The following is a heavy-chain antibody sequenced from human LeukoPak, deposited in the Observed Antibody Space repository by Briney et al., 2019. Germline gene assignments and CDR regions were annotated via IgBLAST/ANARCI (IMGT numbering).Heavy chain of an antibody. Sequence: NSSETLSLTCTVSGGSIDNNRFYWGWIRQPPEKGLEWIGSIYYSGTTYHSPSLKSRVTISVDTSKRQFSLRLNSVTAADTAVYYCAARIPGVPAGPDPFDYWGQGILVTVSS. J-gene: IGHJ4*02. CDR1: GGSIDNNRFY. CDR3: AARIPGVPAGPDPFDY. V-gene: IGHV4-39*01. CDR2: IYYSGTT. D-gene: IGHD2-2*01.